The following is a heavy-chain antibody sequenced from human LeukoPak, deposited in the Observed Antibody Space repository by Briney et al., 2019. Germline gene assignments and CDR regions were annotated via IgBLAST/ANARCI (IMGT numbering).Heavy chain of an antibody. Sequence: ASVKVSCKASGYTFTSYGISWVRQAPGQGLEWMGRISAYNGNTNYAQKLQGRVTMTTDTSTSTAYMELRSLRSDDTAVYYCARVRGSYSFYYYYMDVWGKGTTVTVSS. D-gene: IGHD1-26*01. CDR1: GYTFTSYG. J-gene: IGHJ6*03. V-gene: IGHV1-18*01. CDR3: ARVRGSYSFYYYYMDV. CDR2: ISAYNGNT.